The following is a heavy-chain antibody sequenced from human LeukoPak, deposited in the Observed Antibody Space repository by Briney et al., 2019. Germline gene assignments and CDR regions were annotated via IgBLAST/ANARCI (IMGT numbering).Heavy chain of an antibody. J-gene: IGHJ4*02. D-gene: IGHD5-18*01. CDR3: AGRPDTAMVALFDC. Sequence: ASVKVSCKASGYTFTGYYMHWVRQAPGQGLEWMGWINPNSGGTNYAQKFQGRVTMTGDTSISTAYMELSRLSSDDTAIYYCAGRPDTAMVALFDCGGQGTLVTVSS. CDR2: INPNSGGT. CDR1: GYTFTGYY. V-gene: IGHV1-2*02.